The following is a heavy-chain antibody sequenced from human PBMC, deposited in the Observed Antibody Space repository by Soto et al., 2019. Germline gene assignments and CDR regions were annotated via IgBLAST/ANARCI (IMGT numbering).Heavy chain of an antibody. CDR3: AREVYYDSRGYQSYYGMDV. CDR2: IIPIYGTV. D-gene: IGHD3-22*01. Sequence: ASVKVSCKASGGTFSRNAISWVRQAPGQGPEWMGRIIPIYGTVNYAQKLQGRVTITADQSTSTAYMELSSLRSEDTAVYYCAREVYYDSRGYQSYYGMDVWGQGTTVTVSS. CDR1: GGTFSRNA. V-gene: IGHV1-69*13. J-gene: IGHJ6*02.